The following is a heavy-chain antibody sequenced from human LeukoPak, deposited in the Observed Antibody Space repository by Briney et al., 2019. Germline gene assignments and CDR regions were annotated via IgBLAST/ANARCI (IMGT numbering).Heavy chain of an antibody. CDR2: INPNSGGT. CDR3: ARDVSSSSWYVWFDP. D-gene: IGHD6-13*01. J-gene: IGHJ5*02. CDR1: GYTFTGYY. Sequence: ASEKVSCKASGYTFTGYYMHWVRQAPGQGLEWMGWINPNSGGTNYAQKFQGRVTLTRDTSISTAYMELSRLRSDDTAVYYCARDVSSSSWYVWFDPWGQGTLVTVSS. V-gene: IGHV1-2*02.